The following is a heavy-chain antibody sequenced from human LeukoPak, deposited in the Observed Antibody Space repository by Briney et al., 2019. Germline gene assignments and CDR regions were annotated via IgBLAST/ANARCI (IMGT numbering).Heavy chain of an antibody. CDR1: GFTVSSNY. D-gene: IGHD1-26*01. V-gene: IGHV3-53*01. Sequence: PGGSLRLSCAASGFTVSSNYMSWVRQAPGKGPECVSVIYPGGSTYYADSVKGRFTISRDDSKNTLYLQMNSLRAEDTAVYYCARDVVGATYFDWGQGTLVTVSS. J-gene: IGHJ4*02. CDR3: ARDVVGATYFD. CDR2: IYPGGST.